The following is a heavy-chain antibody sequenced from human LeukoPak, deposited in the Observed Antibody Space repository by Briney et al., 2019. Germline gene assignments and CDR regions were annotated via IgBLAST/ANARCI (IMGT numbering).Heavy chain of an antibody. CDR1: GFTFNNYW. V-gene: IGHV3-74*01. D-gene: IGHD1-7*01. CDR3: ARDEGMNNWNYGPTDAFDV. CDR2: INRDGSST. Sequence: PGGSLRLSCAASGFTFNNYWMHWVRQAPGKGLVWVSRINRDGSSTSYADSVKGRFTISRDNAKNTLYLQMNSLRDEDTAVYYCARDEGMNNWNYGPTDAFDVWGQGTVVIVSS. J-gene: IGHJ3*01.